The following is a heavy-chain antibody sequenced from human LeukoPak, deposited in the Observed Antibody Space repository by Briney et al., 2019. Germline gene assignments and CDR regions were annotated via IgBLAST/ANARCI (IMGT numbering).Heavy chain of an antibody. J-gene: IGHJ6*02. CDR1: GFTFSNYW. D-gene: IGHD2-15*01. CDR3: ARDRWELLSNSYHYCGLDV. Sequence: GGSLRLSCAASGFTFSNYWMHWVRQAPGKGLEWVANIKQDGSEKCYVDSVKGRFTISRDNAKNSLYLQMNSLRAEDTAVYYCARDRWELLSNSYHYCGLDVRGQGTTVTVSS. CDR2: IKQDGSEK. V-gene: IGHV3-7*01.